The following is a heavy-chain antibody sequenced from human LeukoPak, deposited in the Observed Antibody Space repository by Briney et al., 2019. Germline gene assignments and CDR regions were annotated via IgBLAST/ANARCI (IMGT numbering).Heavy chain of an antibody. V-gene: IGHV3-48*02. CDR2: ISSSSSTI. CDR1: GFTFSSYS. J-gene: IGHJ4*02. D-gene: IGHD6-19*01. CDR3: ASASRAVAGTGGYGY. Sequence: PGGSLRLSCAASGFTFSSYSMNWVRQAPGKGLEWVSYISSSSSTIYYADSVKGRFTISRDNAKNSLYLQMNSLRDEDTAVYYCASASRAVAGTGGYGYWGQGTLVTVSS.